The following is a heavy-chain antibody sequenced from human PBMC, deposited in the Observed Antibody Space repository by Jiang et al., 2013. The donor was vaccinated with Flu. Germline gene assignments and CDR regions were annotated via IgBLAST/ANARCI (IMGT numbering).Heavy chain of an antibody. CDR3: ARGRKKVRGVRIPIAPYFDY. CDR2: INHSGST. V-gene: IGHV4-34*01. D-gene: IGHD3-10*01. Sequence: LLKPSETLSLTCAVYGGSFSGYYWSWIRQPPGKGLEWIGEINHSGSTNYNPSLKSRVTISVDTSKNQFSLKLSSVTAADTAVYYCARGRKKVRGVRIPIAPYFDYWGQGNAGHRLL. CDR1: GGSFSGYY. J-gene: IGHJ4*02.